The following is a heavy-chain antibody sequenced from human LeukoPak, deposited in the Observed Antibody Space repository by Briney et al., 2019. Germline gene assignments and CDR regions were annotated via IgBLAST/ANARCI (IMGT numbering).Heavy chain of an antibody. Sequence: ASLKVSCKASGYTFTSCDIHWVRQATGQGLEWMRWMNPNSGNTGYAQKFQGRVTMTRNTSISTAYTELSSLRSEDTAMYYCARGLGRPHTPREFGYWGEGALVTVSS. CDR3: ARGLGRPHTPREFGY. CDR2: MNPNSGNT. V-gene: IGHV1-8*01. J-gene: IGHJ4*02. CDR1: GYTFTSCD. D-gene: IGHD1-26*01.